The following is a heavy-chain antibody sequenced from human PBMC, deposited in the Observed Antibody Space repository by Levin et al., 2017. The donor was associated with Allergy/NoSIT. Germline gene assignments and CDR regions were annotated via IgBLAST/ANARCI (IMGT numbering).Heavy chain of an antibody. V-gene: IGHV4-39*01. Sequence: PSETLSLTCTVSGGSISSSSYYWGWIRQPPGKGLEWIGSIYYSGSTYYNPSLKSRVTISVDTSKNQFSLKLSSVTAADTAVYYCARHSLLHYYGSGSYYIFDYWGQGTLVTVSS. D-gene: IGHD3-10*01. CDR3: ARHSLLHYYGSGSYYIFDY. J-gene: IGHJ4*02. CDR1: GGSISSSSYY. CDR2: IYYSGST.